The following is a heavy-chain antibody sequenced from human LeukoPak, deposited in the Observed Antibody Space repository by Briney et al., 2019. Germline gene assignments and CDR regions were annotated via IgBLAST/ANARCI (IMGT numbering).Heavy chain of an antibody. CDR2: FDPEDGET. Sequence: GASVKVSCKVSGYTLTELSMHWVRQAPGKGLEWMGGFDPEDGETIYAQKFQGRVTMTEDTSTDTAYMELSSLRSEDTAVYYCAAVKTVGATLDYWGQGTLVTVSS. CDR1: GYTLTELS. J-gene: IGHJ4*02. D-gene: IGHD1-26*01. V-gene: IGHV1-24*01. CDR3: AAVKTVGATLDY.